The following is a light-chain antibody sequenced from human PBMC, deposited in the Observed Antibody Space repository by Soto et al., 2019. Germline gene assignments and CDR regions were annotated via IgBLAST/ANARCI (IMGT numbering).Light chain of an antibody. J-gene: IGLJ1*01. CDR1: SCDIGAYDY. Sequence: QSALTQPASVSGSPGQSITISCTGTSCDIGAYDYVSWYQQYPGRVPKLLIHEVTNRPSGVSDRFSGSKSGNTASLTISGLQTEDEADYYCSSHAGSSAFYVFXAGTKVTVL. CDR3: SSHAGSSAFYV. V-gene: IGLV2-14*01. CDR2: EVT.